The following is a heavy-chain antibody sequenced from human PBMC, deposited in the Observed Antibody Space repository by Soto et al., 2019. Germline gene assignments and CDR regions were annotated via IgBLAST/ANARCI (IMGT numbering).Heavy chain of an antibody. V-gene: IGHV3-53*01. CDR1: VCSVSTNY. D-gene: IGHD1-26*01. Sequence: PVGALRVLSGSSVCSVSTNYMTWVRDAPGKWLQWVSIIYAGGTTYYADFVKGRFSISRDTSKNMVYLQMSSLSVEDTAVYYCERAPPGSWAPCWGKCTRVTVS. CDR3: ERAPPGSWAPC. CDR2: IYAGGTT. J-gene: IGHJ1*01.